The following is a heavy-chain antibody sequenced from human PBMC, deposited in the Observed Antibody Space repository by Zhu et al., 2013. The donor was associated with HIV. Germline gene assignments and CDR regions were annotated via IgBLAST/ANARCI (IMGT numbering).Heavy chain of an antibody. CDR2: FDPEDGET. J-gene: IGHJ3*02. D-gene: IGHD2-15*01. CDR3: ATEGVVVVAATLTKTDAFDI. Sequence: QVQLVQSGAEVKKPGASVKVSCKVSGYTLTELSMHWVRQAPGKGLEWMGGFDPEDGETIYAQKFQGRVTMTEDTSTDTAYMELSSLRSEDTAVYYCATEGVVVVAATLTKTDAFDIWGQGTMVTVSS. CDR1: GYTLTELS. V-gene: IGHV1-24*01.